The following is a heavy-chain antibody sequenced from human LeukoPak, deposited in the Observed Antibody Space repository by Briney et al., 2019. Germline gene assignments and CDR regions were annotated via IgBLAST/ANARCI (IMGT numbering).Heavy chain of an antibody. CDR1: GYIFTSYW. V-gene: IGHV5-51*01. Sequence: GGSLKISCKGSGYIFTSYWIGWVRQMPGKGLEWRGIIYPGDSDTRYSPSFQGQVTISADKSINTAYLQWSSLKASDTAMYFCARSLRWIKRDTSSSYGLGYWGQGTLVTVSS. D-gene: IGHD6-13*01. CDR3: ARSLRWIKRDTSSSYGLGY. J-gene: IGHJ4*02. CDR2: IYPGDSDT.